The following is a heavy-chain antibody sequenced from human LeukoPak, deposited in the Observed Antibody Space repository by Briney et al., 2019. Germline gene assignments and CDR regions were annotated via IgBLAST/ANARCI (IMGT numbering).Heavy chain of an antibody. CDR2: IWYDGSKK. CDR3: ARMTGSSADY. D-gene: IGHD1-26*01. V-gene: IGHV3-33*08. CDR1: GLTFSSYA. J-gene: IGHJ4*02. Sequence: AGGSLRLSCAASGLTFSSYAMHWVRQAPGKGLEWVSLIWYDGSKKYYVDSVKGRFTISRDNSKNILYLQMDSLRVEDTAIYYCARMTGSSADYWGQGTLVTVSS.